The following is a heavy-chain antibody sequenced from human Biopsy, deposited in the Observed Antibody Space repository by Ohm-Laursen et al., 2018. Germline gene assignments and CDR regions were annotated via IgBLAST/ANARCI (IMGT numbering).Heavy chain of an antibody. CDR3: AREPRIAAVAYFDP. Sequence: SVTLSLTCTVSGGSISNYYWSWIRQPAGKGLEWIGRIYSSGSTNYNPSLKSRVTMSVDTSKNQFSLILSSMTAADTAVYYCAREPRIAAVAYFDPWGQGTLVTVTS. D-gene: IGHD6-13*01. CDR2: IYSSGST. CDR1: GGSISNYY. V-gene: IGHV4-4*07. J-gene: IGHJ5*02.